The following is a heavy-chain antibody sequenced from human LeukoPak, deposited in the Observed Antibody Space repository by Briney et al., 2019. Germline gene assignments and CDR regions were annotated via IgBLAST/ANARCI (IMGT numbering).Heavy chain of an antibody. CDR1: GFTFSSYG. CDR3: ARDGDCSSNSCYYFDY. Sequence: GGSLRLSCAAPGFTFSSYGMHWVRQAPGKGLEWVAVIWYDGSNKYYADSVKGRFTISRDNSKNTLYLQMNSLRAEDTAVYYCARDGDCSSNSCYYFDYWGQGTLVTVSS. D-gene: IGHD2-2*01. CDR2: IWYDGSNK. J-gene: IGHJ4*02. V-gene: IGHV3-33*01.